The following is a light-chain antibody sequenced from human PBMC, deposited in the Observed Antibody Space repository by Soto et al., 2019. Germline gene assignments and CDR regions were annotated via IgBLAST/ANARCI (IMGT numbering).Light chain of an antibody. J-gene: IGKJ5*01. V-gene: IGKV1-39*01. CDR2: AAS. CDR3: QQNYSIPIT. CDR1: QRISTY. Sequence: DIHMTQSPSSLSAAFRDRVTITWRSSQRISTYLNWYRQKPGKAPDLLIYAASSLPTGVPPRFSGSGSGTDFTLTITGLQPEDFATYYCQQNYSIPITFGQGTRLEIK.